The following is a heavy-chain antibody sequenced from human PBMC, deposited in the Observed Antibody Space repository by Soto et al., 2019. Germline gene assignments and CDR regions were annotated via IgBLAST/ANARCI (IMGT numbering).Heavy chain of an antibody. J-gene: IGHJ4*02. CDR1: GFPFGNAW. CDR3: TAAMAD. CDR2: IKSKTDGGTS. Sequence: GGSLRLSCAASGFPFGNAWMNWFRQAPGKGLEWVGRIKSKTDGGTSDYAASVKGRFTISRDDSRHTMYLQMDSLEIEDTAIYYCTAAMADWGQGTLVTVSS. D-gene: IGHD3-10*01. V-gene: IGHV3-15*07.